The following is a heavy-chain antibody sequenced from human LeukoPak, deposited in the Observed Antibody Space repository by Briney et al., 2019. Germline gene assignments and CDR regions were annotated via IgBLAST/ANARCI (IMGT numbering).Heavy chain of an antibody. J-gene: IGHJ5*02. V-gene: IGHV4-31*03. CDR3: ARSHKTFYYYGSGSLSWFDP. Sequence: SETLSLTCTVSGGSISSGGYYWSWIRQHPGKGQEWIGYIYYSGSTYYNPSLKSRVTISVDTSKNQFSLKLSSVTAADTAVYYCARSHKTFYYYGSGSLSWFDPWGQGTLVTVSS. CDR1: GGSISSGGYY. D-gene: IGHD3-10*01. CDR2: IYYSGST.